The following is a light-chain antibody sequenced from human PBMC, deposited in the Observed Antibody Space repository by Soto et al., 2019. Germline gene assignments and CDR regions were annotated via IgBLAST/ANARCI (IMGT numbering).Light chain of an antibody. V-gene: IGLV2-14*01. CDR2: EVS. CDR3: SSYSSSSTIV. CDR1: SSDVGDFDC. Sequence: QSALTQPASVSGSPGQSITICCTGTSSDVGDFDCVSWYQQHPGKAPKLMIYEVSDRPSGVSNRFSGSKSGDTASLTISGLQAEGEADYYFSSYSSSSTIVFGGGTKLTVL. J-gene: IGLJ2*01.